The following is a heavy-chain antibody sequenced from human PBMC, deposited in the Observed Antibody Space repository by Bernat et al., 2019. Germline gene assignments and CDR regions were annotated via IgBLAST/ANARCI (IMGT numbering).Heavy chain of an antibody. V-gene: IGHV3-7*01. CDR1: GFTFNNYW. Sequence: EVQLVESGGGLVQPGGSLRLSCAASGFTFNNYWMSWVRQAPGKGLEWVANIKEDGSEKYYVDSGKGRFTISRDNAKNSLYLQVNSLRAEDAAVYYCARVRNVDIVAMRGYFDNWGQGTLVTVSS. CDR3: ARVRNVDIVAMRGYFDN. D-gene: IGHD5-12*01. CDR2: IKEDGSEK. J-gene: IGHJ4*02.